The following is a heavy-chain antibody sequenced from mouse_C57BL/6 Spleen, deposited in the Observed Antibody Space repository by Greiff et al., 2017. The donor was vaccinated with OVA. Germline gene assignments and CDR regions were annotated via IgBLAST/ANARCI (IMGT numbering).Heavy chain of an antibody. CDR2: INPNNGGT. D-gene: IGHD2-4*01. V-gene: IGHV1-26*01. CDR1: GYTFTDYY. J-gene: IGHJ2*01. CDR3: ARGYDYDGTYY. Sequence: EVQLQQSGPELVKPGASVKISCKASGYTFTDYYMNWVKQSHGKSLEWIGDINPNNGGTSYNQKFKGKATLTVDKSSSTAYMELRSLTSEDSAVYYCARGYDYDGTYYWGQGTTLTVSS.